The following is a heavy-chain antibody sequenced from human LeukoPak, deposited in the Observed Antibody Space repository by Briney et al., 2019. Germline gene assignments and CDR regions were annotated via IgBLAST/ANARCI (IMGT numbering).Heavy chain of an antibody. Sequence: GGSLRLSCAASGFTFGSYSMNWVRQAPGKGLEWVSSISGSSSYIYYADSVKGRFTISRDNAKNSLYLQMNSLRAEDTAVYYCARNTAMVLYDYWGQGTLVTVSS. D-gene: IGHD5-18*01. CDR1: GFTFGSYS. J-gene: IGHJ4*02. CDR3: ARNTAMVLYDY. CDR2: ISGSSSYI. V-gene: IGHV3-21*01.